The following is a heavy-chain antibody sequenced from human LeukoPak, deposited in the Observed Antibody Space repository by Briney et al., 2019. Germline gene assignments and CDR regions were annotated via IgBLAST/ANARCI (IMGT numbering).Heavy chain of an antibody. CDR3: ARRKGYYDTSGYYAFDI. D-gene: IGHD3-22*01. CDR1: GYSIISGYSFTSYW. Sequence: PGASLKISCKGSGYSIISGYSFTSYWIGWVRQMPGKGLEWMGSIFPGDSDTTYSPSFQGHVTMSADKSISTAYLQWSSLKASDTAMYYCARRKGYYDTSGYYAFDIWGQGTMVTVSS. CDR2: IFPGDSDT. V-gene: IGHV5-51*01. J-gene: IGHJ3*02.